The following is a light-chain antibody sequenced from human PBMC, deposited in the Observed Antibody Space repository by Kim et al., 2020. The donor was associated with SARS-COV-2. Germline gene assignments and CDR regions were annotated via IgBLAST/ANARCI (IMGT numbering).Light chain of an antibody. CDR1: QSVSSNY. Sequence: EIVLSQSPGTLSLSPGERATLSCRASQSVSSNYLDWYQQKPGQAPRLLIYGASSRATGVPERFSGSGSGTDFILTISRLEPEDFAVYYCQQYGSSPGTFGQVTKLEI. J-gene: IGKJ2*01. CDR2: GAS. V-gene: IGKV3-20*01. CDR3: QQYGSSPGT.